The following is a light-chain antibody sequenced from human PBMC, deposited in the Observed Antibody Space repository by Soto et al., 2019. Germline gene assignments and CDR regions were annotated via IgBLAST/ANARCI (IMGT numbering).Light chain of an antibody. CDR2: GAS. CDR1: QSVSSSY. J-gene: IGKJ2*01. CDR3: QQCGSSPLYT. V-gene: IGKV3-20*01. Sequence: EIVLTQSPGTLSLSPGERATLSCRASQSVSSSYLAWYQQKPGQAPRLVIYGASSRATGIPDRFSGSGSGTDFTLTISRLEPDDFAVYYCQQCGSSPLYTFAQGTKLEIK.